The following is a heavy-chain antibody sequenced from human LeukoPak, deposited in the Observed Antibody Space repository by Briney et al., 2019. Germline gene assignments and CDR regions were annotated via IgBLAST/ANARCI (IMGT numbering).Heavy chain of an antibody. V-gene: IGHV4-59*01. Sequence: KSSETLSLTCTVSGGSISSYYWSWIRQPPGKGLEWIGYIYYSGSTNYNPSLKSRVTISVDTSKNQFSLKLSSVTAADTAVYYCARGKRESYDFWSGYRFDPWGQGTLVTVSS. CDR1: GGSISSYY. CDR3: ARGKRESYDFWSGYRFDP. J-gene: IGHJ5*02. CDR2: IYYSGST. D-gene: IGHD3-3*01.